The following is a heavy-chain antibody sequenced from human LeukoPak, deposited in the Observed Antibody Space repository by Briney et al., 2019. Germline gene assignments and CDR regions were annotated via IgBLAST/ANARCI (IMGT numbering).Heavy chain of an antibody. CDR2: MNSDGSTI. J-gene: IGHJ4*02. Sequence: HPWGSLRLSCAASGFIFSSSWVHWIRQTPGRGLVWVSRMNSDGSTINYADSVKGRFTVSRDNAKSTLYLQMNSLRAEDTAVYYCARDADGYLDYWGQGTLVTVSS. D-gene: IGHD3-22*01. CDR3: ARDADGYLDY. V-gene: IGHV3-74*01. CDR1: GFIFSSSW.